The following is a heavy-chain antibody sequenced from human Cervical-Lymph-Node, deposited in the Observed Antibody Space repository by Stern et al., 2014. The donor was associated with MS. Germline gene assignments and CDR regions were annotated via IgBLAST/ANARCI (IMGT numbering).Heavy chain of an antibody. Sequence: EVQLVESGGGLVKPGGSLRLSCAASGFTLINYSMNWVRQAPGKGLECVSSISSSSSYIKYADSVKGRFTISRDNAKNSLYLQMNSLRAEDTAVYYCVRRFGELSSHFDYWGQGTLVTVSS. CDR1: GFTLINYS. CDR3: VRRFGELSSHFDY. V-gene: IGHV3-21*01. J-gene: IGHJ4*02. D-gene: IGHD3-10*01. CDR2: ISSSSSYI.